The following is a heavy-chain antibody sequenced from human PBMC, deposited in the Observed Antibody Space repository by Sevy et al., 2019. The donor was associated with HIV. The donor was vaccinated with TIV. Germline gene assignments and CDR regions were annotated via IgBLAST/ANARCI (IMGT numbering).Heavy chain of an antibody. CDR1: GYSLTGLS. J-gene: IGHJ4*02. D-gene: IGHD3-22*01. CDR2: FDPEDGER. V-gene: IGHV1-24*01. Sequence: ASVKVSCKVSGYSLTGLSMHWVRQAPGKGLEWMGSFDPEDGERIYVQKLEGRVTMTEDTSADTAYMELNSLRFEDTAVYYCATTKDYYESSGCPFDYWGQGTLVTVSS. CDR3: ATTKDYYESSGCPFDY.